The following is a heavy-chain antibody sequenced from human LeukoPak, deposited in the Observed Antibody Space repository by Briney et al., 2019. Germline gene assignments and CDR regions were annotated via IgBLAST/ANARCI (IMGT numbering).Heavy chain of an antibody. CDR3: AKKVRGPSHPLDF. D-gene: IGHD5-12*01. CDR2: INPEKRDT. J-gene: IGHJ4*02. CDR1: GYTFTGYA. Sequence: ASVKVPCKASGYTFTGYAIHWVRQAPGQGLEWMGWINPEKRDTGYAPKFQGRVTMTSDTSISTAYMELSSLRSDDTAVYYCAKKVRGPSHPLDFWGQGTLVTVSS. V-gene: IGHV1-2*02.